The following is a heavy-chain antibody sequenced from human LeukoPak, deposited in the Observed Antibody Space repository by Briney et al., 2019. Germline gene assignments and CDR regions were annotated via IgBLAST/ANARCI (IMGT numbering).Heavy chain of an antibody. CDR1: GYTFTSYY. CDR2: INPSGGGT. V-gene: IGHV1-46*01. D-gene: IGHD3-16*02. CDR3: ARDHMITFGGVIVPIGIDY. J-gene: IGHJ4*02. Sequence: ASVKVSCKASGYTFTSYYMHWVRQAPGQGLEWMGIINPSGGGTSYAQKFQGRVTMTRDTSTSTVYMELSSLRSEDTAVYYCARDHMITFGGVIVPIGIDYWGQGTLVTVSS.